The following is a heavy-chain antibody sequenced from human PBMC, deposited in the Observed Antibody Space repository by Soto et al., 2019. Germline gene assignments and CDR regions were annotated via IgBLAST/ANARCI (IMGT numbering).Heavy chain of an antibody. CDR3: ARDSNAVGGNRGSFDY. V-gene: IGHV3-9*01. D-gene: IGHD6-19*01. CDR2: ISWNSGSI. Sequence: EVQLVESGGGLVQPGRSLRLSCAASGFTFDDYAMHWVRQAPGKGLEWVSGISWNSGSIGYADSVKGLFTISRDNAKTSLYLQMNSLRAEDTAVYYCARDSNAVGGNRGSFDYLGQGTLVTVPS. J-gene: IGHJ4*02. CDR1: GFTFDDYA.